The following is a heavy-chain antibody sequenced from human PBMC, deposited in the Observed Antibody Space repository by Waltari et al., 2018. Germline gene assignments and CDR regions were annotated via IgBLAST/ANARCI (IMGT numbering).Heavy chain of an antibody. D-gene: IGHD1-1*01. CDR2: YSGSGGRT. CDR3: ATSGPPGHYYFDY. CDR1: VLTFSNYA. J-gene: IGHJ4*02. V-gene: IGHV3-23*01. Sequence: EVQLLESGGGLVQPGGSLRLSCAASVLTFSNYAMGWVRRAPGKGLDWVSGYSGSGGRTSYEESVKGRFTISRDNANNTLYLQMNSLRDEDTAVYYCATSGPPGHYYFDYWCQGTLVTGSS.